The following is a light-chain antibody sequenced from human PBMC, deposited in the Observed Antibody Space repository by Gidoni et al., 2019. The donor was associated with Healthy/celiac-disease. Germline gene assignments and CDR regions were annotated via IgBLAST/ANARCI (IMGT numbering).Light chain of an antibody. CDR3: CSYAGSSTFVV. CDR2: ECS. J-gene: IGLJ2*01. V-gene: IGLV2-23*03. Sequence: QSALTQSASVCGSAGQSITTSCTGTSSDVGSYNRVSWYQQHPGKDPKLMIYECSKRPSGVSKRFSGSKSGITSSLTISGLQAEDEADCYCCSYAGSSTFVVFGGGTKLTVL. CDR1: SSDVGSYNR.